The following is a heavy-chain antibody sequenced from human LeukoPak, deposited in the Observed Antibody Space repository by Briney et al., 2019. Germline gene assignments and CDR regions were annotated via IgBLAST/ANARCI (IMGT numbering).Heavy chain of an antibody. CDR2: ISSSSSYI. CDR1: GFTFSSYS. Sequence: GGSLRLSCAASGFTFSSYSMNWVRQAPGKGLEWVSSISSSSSYIYYADSVKGRFTISRDNAKSSLYLQMNSLRAEDTALYYCATYPDTGYSSRDYWGQGTLVTVSS. D-gene: IGHD3-9*01. J-gene: IGHJ4*02. V-gene: IGHV3-21*01. CDR3: ATYPDTGYSSRDY.